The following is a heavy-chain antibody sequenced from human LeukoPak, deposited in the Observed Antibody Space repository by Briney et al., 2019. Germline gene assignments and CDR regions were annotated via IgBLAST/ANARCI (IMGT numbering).Heavy chain of an antibody. D-gene: IGHD4-11*01. CDR1: GFGFSHYW. CDR3: ARDRGYSNFDY. CDR2: MNEDGSEK. V-gene: IGHV3-7*01. J-gene: IGHJ4*02. Sequence: GGSLRLSCAASGFGFSHYWMSWVRQAPGKGLEWVANMNEDGSEKNYVDSVKGRFTISRDNAQDSLYLQMNSLRAEDTAVYYCARDRGYSNFDYWGQGTLLTVSS.